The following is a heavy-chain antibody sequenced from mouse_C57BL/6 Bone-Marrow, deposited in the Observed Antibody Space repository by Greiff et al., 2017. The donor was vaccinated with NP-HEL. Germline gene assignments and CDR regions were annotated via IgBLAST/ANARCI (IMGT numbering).Heavy chain of an antibody. CDR1: GYAFSSSW. CDR3: AKTAQATWFAY. Sequence: QVQLQQSGPELVKPGASVKISCKASGYAFSSSWMYWVKQRPGKGLEWIGRIYPGDGDTNYNGKFKGKATLTADKSSSTAYMQLSSLTSEDFAVYFCAKTAQATWFAYWGQGTLVTVSA. J-gene: IGHJ3*01. CDR2: IYPGDGDT. V-gene: IGHV1-82*01. D-gene: IGHD3-2*02.